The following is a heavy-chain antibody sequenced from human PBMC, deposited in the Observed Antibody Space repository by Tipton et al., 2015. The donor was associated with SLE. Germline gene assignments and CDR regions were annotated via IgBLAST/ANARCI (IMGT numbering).Heavy chain of an antibody. CDR2: IYYSGST. CDR3: AAMDIVATSPFDY. J-gene: IGHJ4*02. D-gene: IGHD5-12*01. Sequence: TLSLTCTVSGGSISSGGYYWSWIRQHPGKGLEWIGYIYYSGSTYYNPSLKSRVTISVDTSKNQFSLKLSSVTAADTAVYYCAAMDIVATSPFDYWGQGTLVTVSS. CDR1: GGSISSGGYY. V-gene: IGHV4-31*03.